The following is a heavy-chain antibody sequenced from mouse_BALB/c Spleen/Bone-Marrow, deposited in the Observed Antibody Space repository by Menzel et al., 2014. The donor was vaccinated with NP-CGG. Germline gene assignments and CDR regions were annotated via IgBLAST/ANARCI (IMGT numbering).Heavy chain of an antibody. D-gene: IGHD2-1*01. Sequence: QVQLQQSGAELVKPGASVKLSCKASGYTFISYYMYWVKQRPGQGLEWIGEINPSNGGTNFNEKFKSKATLTVDKSSSTAYMQLSSLTSEDSAVYYCIYYGNPYAMDYWGQGTPVTVSS. J-gene: IGHJ4*01. CDR1: GYTFISYY. CDR3: IYYGNPYAMDY. CDR2: INPSNGGT. V-gene: IGHV1S81*02.